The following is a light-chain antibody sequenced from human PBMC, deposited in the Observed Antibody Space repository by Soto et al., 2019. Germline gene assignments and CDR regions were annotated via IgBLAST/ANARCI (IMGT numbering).Light chain of an antibody. J-gene: IGLJ1*01. CDR1: SNDVGGYNY. Sequence: QSVLTQPASVSGCPGQSITSSCTGTSNDVGGYNYVSWYQQHPGKAPKVIIYEVSNRPSGVSNRFSGSKSGNTASLTISGLQAEDEADYYCSYYTSATILFGTGTKVTVL. CDR3: SYYTSATIL. CDR2: EVS. V-gene: IGLV2-14*01.